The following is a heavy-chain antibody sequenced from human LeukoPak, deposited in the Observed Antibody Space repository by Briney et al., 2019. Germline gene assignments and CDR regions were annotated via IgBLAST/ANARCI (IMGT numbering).Heavy chain of an antibody. Sequence: SQTPSLTPALPPDRISGSSAAWSWIRQSPSRGLEWLGRTYYRSKWYNDYAVSVKSRITINPDTCKNQFSLQLNSVTPDDTAVYNDARQIDCCNYYVYWGQGTLVTVSS. CDR2: TYYRSKWYN. CDR3: ARQIDCCNYYVY. V-gene: IGHV6-1*01. CDR1: PDRISGSSAA. D-gene: IGHD5-24*01. J-gene: IGHJ4*02.